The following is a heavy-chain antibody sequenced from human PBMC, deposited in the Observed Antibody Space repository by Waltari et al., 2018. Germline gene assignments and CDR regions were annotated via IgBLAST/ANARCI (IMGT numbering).Heavy chain of an antibody. D-gene: IGHD3-3*01. J-gene: IGHJ5*02. CDR1: VASFSAYY. Sequence: QVQLQPWGAVPLQPSETLPLTCPVSVASFSAYYWGWVRHVPGKGLEWIGQIRHPGNTNYNPSLQSRVAISIDTSRNQFSLRVFSVTAADTGLYFCTRGGNYDFWSHRPFVDPWGQGTQVTVSS. CDR2: IRHPGNT. V-gene: IGHV4-34*01. CDR3: TRGGNYDFWSHRPFVDP.